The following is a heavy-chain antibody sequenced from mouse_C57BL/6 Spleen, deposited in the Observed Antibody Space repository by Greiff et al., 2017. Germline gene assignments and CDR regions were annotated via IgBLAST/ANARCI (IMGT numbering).Heavy chain of an antibody. Sequence: VQLKESVAELVRPGASVKLSCTASGFNIKNTYMHWVKQRPEQGLEWIGRIDPANGNTKYAPKFQGKATITAETSSNTAYLQLSSLTSEDTAIYYCARSLYDYHWYFDVWGTGTTVTVSS. J-gene: IGHJ1*03. V-gene: IGHV14-3*01. CDR3: ARSLYDYHWYFDV. CDR2: IDPANGNT. CDR1: GFNIKNTY. D-gene: IGHD2-4*01.